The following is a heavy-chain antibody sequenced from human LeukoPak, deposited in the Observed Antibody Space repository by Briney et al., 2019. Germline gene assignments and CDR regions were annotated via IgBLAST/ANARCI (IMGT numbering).Heavy chain of an antibody. Sequence: GGSLRLSCAASGFTVSSNYMSWVRQAPGKGLEWVSAISNNGGYTYYADSVQGRFTISRDNSKSTLCLQMNSLRAEDTAVYSCAKQLGYCSDGSCYFPYWGQGTLVTVSS. D-gene: IGHD2-15*01. J-gene: IGHJ4*02. V-gene: IGHV3-23*01. CDR3: AKQLGYCSDGSCYFPY. CDR1: GFTVSSNY. CDR2: ISNNGGYT.